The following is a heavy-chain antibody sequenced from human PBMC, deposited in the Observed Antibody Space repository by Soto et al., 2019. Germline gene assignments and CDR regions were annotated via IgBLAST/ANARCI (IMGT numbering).Heavy chain of an antibody. CDR3: AASIFYYGMDV. CDR1: GYTFTNYW. Sequence: GESLKISCKGSGYTFTNYWIGWVRQMPGKGLEWMGIIYPGDSDTKYNPSFQGQVTISADKSITTTYLQWSSLKASDTAIYYCAASIFYYGMDVWGQGTTVTISS. V-gene: IGHV5-51*01. CDR2: IYPGDSDT. J-gene: IGHJ6*02.